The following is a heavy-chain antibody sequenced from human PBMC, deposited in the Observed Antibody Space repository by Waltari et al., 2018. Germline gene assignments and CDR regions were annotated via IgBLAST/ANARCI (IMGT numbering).Heavy chain of an antibody. CDR1: GYTFPSYD. CDR2: INPNSGGT. CDR3: ARVVTALVEDDY. J-gene: IGHJ4*02. V-gene: IGHV1-2*06. Sequence: QVQLVQSGAEVKKPGASVRVSCKPSGYTFPSYDINWVREALGQGLVWMGRINPNSGGTNNAQKVQGRVTMTRDTSISTASVELSRLRSDDTAVYCCARVVTALVEDDYWGQGTLVTVSS. D-gene: IGHD2-21*02.